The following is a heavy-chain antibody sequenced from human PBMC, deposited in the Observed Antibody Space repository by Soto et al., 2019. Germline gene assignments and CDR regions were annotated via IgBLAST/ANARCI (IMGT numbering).Heavy chain of an antibody. CDR1: GYTFTSYA. J-gene: IGHJ5*02. V-gene: IGHV1-3*01. CDR2: INAGNGNT. CDR3: ARDGEVSMVRILHLAYNSFDP. Sequence: ASVKVSCKASGYTFTSYAMHWVRQAPGQRLEWMGLINAGNGNTKYSQKFQGRVTITRDTSTSTAYMELSSLRSEDTAVYYCARDGEVSMVRILHLAYNSFDPCGQAILVTVSS. D-gene: IGHD5-18*01.